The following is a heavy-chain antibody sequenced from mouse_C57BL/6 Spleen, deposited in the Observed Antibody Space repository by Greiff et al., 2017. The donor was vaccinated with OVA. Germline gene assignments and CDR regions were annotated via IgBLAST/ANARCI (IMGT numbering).Heavy chain of an antibody. J-gene: IGHJ2*01. CDR1: GYAFSSSW. CDR3: ARQKTAAQARFDY. Sequence: QLQQSGPELVKPGASVKISCKASGYAFSSSWMNWVKPRPGKGLEWIGRIYPGDGDTNYNGKFKGKATLTADKSSRTAYMQLSRLTSEDSAVYVCARQKTAAQARFDYWGQGTTLTVSS. CDR2: IYPGDGDT. V-gene: IGHV1-82*01. D-gene: IGHD3-2*02.